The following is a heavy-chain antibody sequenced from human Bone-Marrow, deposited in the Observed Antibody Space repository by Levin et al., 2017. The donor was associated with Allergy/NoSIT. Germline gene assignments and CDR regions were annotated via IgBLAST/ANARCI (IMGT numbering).Heavy chain of an antibody. Sequence: SETLSLTCTVSGASINNYNYYWGWVRQPPGKGLEWIGNIYSGGSTSYNPSLQSRVTISVDTSKSQFSLHLRSVSAADTAVYYCVRQGGVFSYSSSWHVDHWGRGILVSAS. J-gene: IGHJ4*01. CDR3: VRQGGVFSYSSSWHVDH. V-gene: IGHV4-39*01. CDR1: GASINNYNYY. D-gene: IGHD6-13*01. CDR2: IYSGGST.